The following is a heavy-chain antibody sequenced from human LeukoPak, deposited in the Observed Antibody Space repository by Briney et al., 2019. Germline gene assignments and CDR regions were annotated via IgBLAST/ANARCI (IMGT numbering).Heavy chain of an antibody. V-gene: IGHV3-53*01. D-gene: IGHD1-26*01. CDR1: GFTVSSNY. CDR2: IYSGGST. Sequence: EAGGSLRLSCAASGFTVSSNYMSWVRQAPGKGLEWVSVIYSGGSTYYADSVKGRFTISRDNSKNTLYLQMNSLRAEDTAVYYCTTAGGRAAPTDYWGQGTLVTVSS. CDR3: TTAGGRAAPTDY. J-gene: IGHJ4*02.